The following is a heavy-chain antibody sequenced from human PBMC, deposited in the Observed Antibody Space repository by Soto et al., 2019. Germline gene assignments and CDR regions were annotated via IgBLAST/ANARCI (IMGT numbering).Heavy chain of an antibody. J-gene: IGHJ5*02. CDR2: IRNNGYGGTA. CDR3: IRGSFGYYGP. Sequence: GGSLRLSCAASGFKFGDYAMTWVRQAPGKGLEWVGFIRNNGYGGTANYAASVEGRFTISRDDSKTIAYLQMNSLKTEDTAVYYCIRGSFGYYGPWGQGTLVTVSS. D-gene: IGHD3-22*01. CDR1: GFKFGDYA. V-gene: IGHV3-49*04.